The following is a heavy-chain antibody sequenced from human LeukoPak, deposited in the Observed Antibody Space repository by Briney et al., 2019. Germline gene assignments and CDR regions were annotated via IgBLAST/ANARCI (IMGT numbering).Heavy chain of an antibody. CDR3: ARTYCSGGSCYPNWFDP. V-gene: IGHV1-2*02. Sequence: ASVKVSCKASGYTFTGYYMHWVRQTPGQGLEWMGWINPNSGGTNYAQEFQGRVTMTRDTSISTAYMELSRLRSDDTAVYYCARTYCSGGSCYPNWFDPWGQGTLVTVSS. D-gene: IGHD2-15*01. CDR2: INPNSGGT. J-gene: IGHJ5*02. CDR1: GYTFTGYY.